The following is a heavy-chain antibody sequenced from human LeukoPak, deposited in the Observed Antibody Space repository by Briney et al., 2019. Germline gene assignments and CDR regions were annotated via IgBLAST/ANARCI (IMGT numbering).Heavy chain of an antibody. CDR1: GGSISSYY. V-gene: IGHV4-59*01. CDR3: ARGNSSSSGWYFDL. J-gene: IGHJ2*01. CDR2: IYYSGST. D-gene: IGHD6-6*01. Sequence: PSETLSLTCTVSGGSISSYYGSWIRQPPGKGLEWIGYIYYSGSTNYNPSLKSRVTISVDTSKNQFSLKLSSVTAADTAVYYCARGNSSSSGWYFDLWGRGTLVTVSS.